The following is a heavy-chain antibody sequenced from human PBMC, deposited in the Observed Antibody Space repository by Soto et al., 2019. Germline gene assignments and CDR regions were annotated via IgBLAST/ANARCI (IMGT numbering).Heavy chain of an antibody. Sequence: PGESLKISCKGSGYSFTSYWIGCMRQMPGKVLDWMGIIYPGDSDTRYSPSFQGQVTISADKSISTAYLQWSSLKASDTAMYYCARGRFLEWYLKPSPAFDIWDQGTMVTVSS. V-gene: IGHV5-51*01. J-gene: IGHJ3*02. D-gene: IGHD3-3*01. CDR1: GYSFTSYW. CDR2: IYPGDSDT. CDR3: ARGRFLEWYLKPSPAFDI.